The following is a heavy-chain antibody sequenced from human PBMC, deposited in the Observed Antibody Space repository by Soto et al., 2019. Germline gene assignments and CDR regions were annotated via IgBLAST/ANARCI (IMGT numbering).Heavy chain of an antibody. J-gene: IGHJ4*02. CDR3: VRECVGVPMTLDF. CDR1: GFTVSNYG. V-gene: IGHV3-33*02. CDR2: IWGDGSHK. Sequence: QVQLVESGGDVVQPGRSLRLSCAASGFTVSNYGMHWVRQAPGKELEWVAVIWGDGSHKYSADAAKGRFTISRDNSQNPLCLQVSSLRGEDTAVYYCVRECVGVPMTLDFWGQGTLVTVSS. D-gene: IGHD2-2*01.